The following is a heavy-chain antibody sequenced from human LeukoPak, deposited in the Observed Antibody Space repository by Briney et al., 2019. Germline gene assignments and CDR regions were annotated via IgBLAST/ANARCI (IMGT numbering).Heavy chain of an antibody. J-gene: IGHJ5*02. V-gene: IGHV3-9*01. Sequence: GESLRLSCAASGFTFTNAWMTWVRQAPGKGLEWVSGISWNSGSIGYADSVKGRFTISRDNAKNSLYLQMNSLRAEDTALYYCAKEGSIAVAGHISGGWFDPWGQGTLVTVSS. CDR2: ISWNSGSI. CDR1: GFTFTNAW. D-gene: IGHD6-19*01. CDR3: AKEGSIAVAGHISGGWFDP.